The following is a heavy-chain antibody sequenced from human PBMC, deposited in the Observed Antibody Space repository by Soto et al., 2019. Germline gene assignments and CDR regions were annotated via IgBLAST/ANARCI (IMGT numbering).Heavy chain of an antibody. J-gene: IGHJ4*02. CDR2: ISAYNGNT. V-gene: IGHV1-18*01. D-gene: IGHD4-17*01. CDR3: ARVMTSVTAQHFDY. CDR1: GYTFTSSG. Sequence: ASVKVSCKASGYTFTSSGVSWVRQAPGQGLEWMGWISAYNGNTFYSQKLRDRVTMTTDTSTSTAYMELGTLKSDDTAVYYCARVMTSVTAQHFDYWGQGTLVTVSS.